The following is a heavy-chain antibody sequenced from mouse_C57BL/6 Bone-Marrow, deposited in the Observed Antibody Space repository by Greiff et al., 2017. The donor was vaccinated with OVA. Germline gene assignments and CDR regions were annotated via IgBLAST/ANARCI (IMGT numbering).Heavy chain of an antibody. D-gene: IGHD1-3*01. J-gene: IGHJ4*01. Sequence: VQLQQSGPELVKPGASVKISCKASGYAFSSSWMNWVKQRPGKGLEWIGRIYPGDGDTNYNGKFKGKATLTADKSSSTAYMQLSSLTSEDSAVYFCARSRKGDAMDYWGQGTSVTVSS. CDR2: IYPGDGDT. V-gene: IGHV1-82*01. CDR3: ARSRKGDAMDY. CDR1: GYAFSSSW.